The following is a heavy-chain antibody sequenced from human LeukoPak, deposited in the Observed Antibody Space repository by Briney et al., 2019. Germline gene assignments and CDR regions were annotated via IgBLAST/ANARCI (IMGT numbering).Heavy chain of an antibody. V-gene: IGHV4-59*12. CDR2: IYYSGST. Sequence: SETLSLTCTVSGGSISSYYWSWIRQPPGEGLEWIGYIYYSGSTNYNPSLKSRVTISVDTSKNQFSLKLSSVTAADTAVYYCARVRRTVAIFDYWGQGTLVTVSS. CDR3: ARVRRTVAIFDY. CDR1: GGSISSYY. D-gene: IGHD4-23*01. J-gene: IGHJ4*02.